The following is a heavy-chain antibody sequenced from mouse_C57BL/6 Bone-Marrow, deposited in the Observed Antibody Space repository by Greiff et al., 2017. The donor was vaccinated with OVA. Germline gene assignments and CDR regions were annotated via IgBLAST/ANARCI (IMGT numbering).Heavy chain of an antibody. CDR2: IYPRSGNT. D-gene: IGHD2-2*01. Sequence: VKVVESGAELARPGASVKLSCKASGYTFTSYGISWVKQRTGQGLEWIGEIYPRSGNTYYNEKFKGKATLTADKSSSTAYMELRSLTSEDSAVYFCASLWLRRAYWGQGTLVTVSA. CDR1: GYTFTSYG. CDR3: ASLWLRRAY. J-gene: IGHJ3*01. V-gene: IGHV1-81*01.